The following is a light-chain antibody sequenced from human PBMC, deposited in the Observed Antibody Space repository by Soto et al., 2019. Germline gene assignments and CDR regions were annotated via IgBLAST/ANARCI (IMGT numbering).Light chain of an antibody. CDR1: SSDVGAYNL. V-gene: IGLV2-18*01. CDR2: EVN. CDR3: SLYTSSSTVA. J-gene: IGLJ2*01. Sequence: QSALAQPPSVSASPGQSVTIPCTATSSDVGAYNLVSWYQQYPGTPPKLMISEVNNRPSGVPDRFSGSKSGNTASLTISGLQAEDEADYYCSLYTSSSTVAFGGGTKVTVL.